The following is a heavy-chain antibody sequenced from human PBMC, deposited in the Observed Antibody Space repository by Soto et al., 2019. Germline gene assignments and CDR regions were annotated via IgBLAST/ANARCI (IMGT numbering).Heavy chain of an antibody. Sequence: SETLSLTXTVSGDSISSYYWSWIRQPPGKGLEWIGYIYYSGSTNYNPSLKSRVTISVDTPKNQFSLKLTSVTAADTAVYYFARGVATIGPWGQGTLVPVSS. CDR1: GDSISSYY. CDR2: IYYSGST. V-gene: IGHV4-59*01. CDR3: ARGVATIGP. J-gene: IGHJ5*02. D-gene: IGHD5-12*01.